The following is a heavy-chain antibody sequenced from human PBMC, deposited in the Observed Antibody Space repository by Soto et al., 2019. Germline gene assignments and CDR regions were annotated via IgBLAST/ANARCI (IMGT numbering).Heavy chain of an antibody. D-gene: IGHD1-7*01. CDR1: GGTFSSYA. J-gene: IGHJ6*02. V-gene: IGHV1-69*13. Sequence: SVKVSCKASGGTFSSYAISWVRQAPGQGLEWMGGIIPIFGTANYAQKFQGRVTITADESTSTAYMELSSLRSEDTAVYYCAGPLELWSIYYYYGMDVWGQGTTVTVSS. CDR2: IIPIFGTA. CDR3: AGPLELWSIYYYYGMDV.